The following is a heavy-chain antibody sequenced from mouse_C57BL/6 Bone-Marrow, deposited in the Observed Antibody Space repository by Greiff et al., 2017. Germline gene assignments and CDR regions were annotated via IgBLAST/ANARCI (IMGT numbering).Heavy chain of an antibody. J-gene: IGHJ3*01. CDR2: INSDSGST. CDR3: ARLTGKGWFAY. D-gene: IGHD4-1*01. Sequence: EVQVVESGGGLVQPGASLKLSCESNEYEFPSHDMSWVRKTPEQRLELVAAINSDSGSTYYPDTMERRFILSRDNTKKNLYLQMSSLRSEDTAVDYCARLTGKGWFAYWGQGTLVTVSA. V-gene: IGHV5-2*01. CDR1: EYEFPSHD.